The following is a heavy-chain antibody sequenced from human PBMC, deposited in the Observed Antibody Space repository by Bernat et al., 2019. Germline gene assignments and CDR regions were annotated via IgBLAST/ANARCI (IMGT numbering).Heavy chain of an antibody. V-gene: IGHV4-34*01. CDR2: INHSGST. CDR1: GGSFSGYY. Sequence: QVQLQQWGAGLLKPSETLSLTCAVYGGSFSGYYWSWIRQPPGKGLEWIGEINHSGSTNYNPSLKSRATISVDTSKNQFSLKLSSVTAADTAVYYCARGFEYSSSFTYYYYGMDVWGQGTKVTVAS. D-gene: IGHD6-6*01. J-gene: IGHJ6*02. CDR3: ARGFEYSSSFTYYYYGMDV.